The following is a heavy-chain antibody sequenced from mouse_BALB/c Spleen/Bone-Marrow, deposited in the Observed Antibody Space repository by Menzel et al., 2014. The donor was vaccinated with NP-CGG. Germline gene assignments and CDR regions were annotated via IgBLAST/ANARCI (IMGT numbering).Heavy chain of an antibody. CDR3: ARDY. J-gene: IGHJ2*01. CDR1: GYTFTDTW. CDR2: INPSTGYA. V-gene: IGHV1-7*01. Sequence: QAQLKHSGPELAKPGASVKMSCKASGYTFTDTWIHWIKQRPGQGLEWIGYINPSTGYAEYNQNFKDKATLTVDKSSSTAYMQLSSLTSEDPAVYYGARDYWGQGTTLTVSS.